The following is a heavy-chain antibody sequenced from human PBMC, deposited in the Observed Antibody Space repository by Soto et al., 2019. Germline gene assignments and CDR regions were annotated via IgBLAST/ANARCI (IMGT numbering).Heavy chain of an antibody. CDR2: INHSGGT. Sequence: KPSETLSLTCAVDGGSFSAYYWGWIRQPPGKGLEWIGEINHSGGTSYNPSLKSRVTISVDTSKSQFSLKLTSVTAADRTVYYCARGSGDTVHSSGFCECWGQGAPVTV. CDR1: GGSFSAYY. V-gene: IGHV4-34*01. J-gene: IGHJ1*01. D-gene: IGHD3-22*01. CDR3: ARGSGDTVHSSGFCEC.